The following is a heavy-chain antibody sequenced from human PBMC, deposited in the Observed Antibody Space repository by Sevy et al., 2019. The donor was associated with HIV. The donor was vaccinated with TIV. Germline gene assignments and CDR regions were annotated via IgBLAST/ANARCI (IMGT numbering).Heavy chain of an antibody. D-gene: IGHD2-8*01. CDR3: AREGCTKPHDY. Sequence: GGSLRLSCAASGFTFSKYSMSWVRQPPGKGLEWVSTLSFGCGELNYADFVKGRFTISRDNSKSSVYLQMNNLRPEDTAVYYCAREGCTKPHDYWGQGTLVTVSS. CDR2: LSFGCGEL. J-gene: IGHJ4*02. V-gene: IGHV3-23*01. CDR1: GFTFSKYS.